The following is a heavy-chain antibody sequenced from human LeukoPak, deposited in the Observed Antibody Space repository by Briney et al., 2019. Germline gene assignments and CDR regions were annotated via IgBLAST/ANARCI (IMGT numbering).Heavy chain of an antibody. V-gene: IGHV1-46*01. CDR3: ARDLASSGYYWD. D-gene: IGHD3-22*01. CDR2: INPSGGST. J-gene: IGHJ4*02. Sequence: GASVKVSCKASGYTFTSYYMHWVRQALGQGLEWMGIINPSGGSTSYAQIFQGRVTMTRDTSTSTVYMELSSLRSEDAAVYYCARDLASSGYYWDWGQGTLVTVSS. CDR1: GYTFTSYY.